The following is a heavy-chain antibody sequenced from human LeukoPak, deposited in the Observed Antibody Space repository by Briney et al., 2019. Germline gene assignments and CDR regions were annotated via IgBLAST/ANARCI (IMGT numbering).Heavy chain of an antibody. CDR1: GFTFSNYA. V-gene: IGHV3-23*01. J-gene: IGHJ4*02. CDR2: IRGSGSST. Sequence: GGSLRLSCAVSGFTFSNYAMSWVRQAPGKGLEWVSGIRGSGSSTFYADSVKGRFTISRDNAKNTLYLQMNSLRAEDTAVYYCAKDSWGGGTYTWGKFDYWGQGTLVTVSS. CDR3: AKDSWGGGTYTWGKFDY. D-gene: IGHD1-26*01.